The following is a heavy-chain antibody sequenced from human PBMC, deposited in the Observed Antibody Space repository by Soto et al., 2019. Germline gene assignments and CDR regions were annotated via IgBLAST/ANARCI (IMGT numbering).Heavy chain of an antibody. D-gene: IGHD3-3*01. J-gene: IGHJ3*02. V-gene: IGHV3-23*01. CDR2: ISGSGGRP. CDR3: ARDGSLSARTYDFWSGYYSDAFDI. CDR1: GFTFTTYT. Sequence: QPGGSLRLSCAASGFTFTTYTMSLVRQAPGKGLEWVSVISGSGGRPSYADSVQGRFTISRDNAKNTLYLQMNSLRAEDTAVYYCARDGSLSARTYDFWSGYYSDAFDIWGQGTMVTVSS.